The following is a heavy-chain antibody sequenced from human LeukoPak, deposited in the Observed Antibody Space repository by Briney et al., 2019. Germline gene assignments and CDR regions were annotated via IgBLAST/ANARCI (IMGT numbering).Heavy chain of an antibody. V-gene: IGHV1-18*01. J-gene: IGHJ4*02. D-gene: IGHD3-3*01. CDR1: GYTFTSYG. CDR3: ARGASFWSGYTDY. Sequence: GASVKVSCKASGYTFTSYGISWVRQAPGQGLEWMGWISAYNGNTNYAQKLQGRVTMTRSTSISTAYMELTGLTSEDTAVYYCARGASFWSGYTDYWGQGTLVTVSS. CDR2: ISAYNGNT.